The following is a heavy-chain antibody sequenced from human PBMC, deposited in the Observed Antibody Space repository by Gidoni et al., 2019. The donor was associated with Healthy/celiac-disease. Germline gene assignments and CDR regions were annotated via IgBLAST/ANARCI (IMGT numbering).Heavy chain of an antibody. CDR2: IYYSGSP. CDR3: ARVRRGIAAARSTYYFDY. V-gene: IGHV4-59*01. Sequence: QVQLQESGPGLVKPSETLSLTCTVSGGSISSYYWSWIRQPPGKGLEWIGYIYYSGSPNYNPSLKSLVNISVDTSKNQFSLKLSSVTAADTAVYYCARVRRGIAAARSTYYFDYWGQGTLVTVSS. CDR1: GGSISSYY. J-gene: IGHJ4*02. D-gene: IGHD6-13*01.